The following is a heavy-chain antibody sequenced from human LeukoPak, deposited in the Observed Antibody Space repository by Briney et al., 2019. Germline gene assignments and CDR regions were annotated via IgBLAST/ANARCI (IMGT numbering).Heavy chain of an antibody. J-gene: IGHJ3*02. V-gene: IGHV3-23*01. CDR2: ISGSGGST. Sequence: GGSLRLSCAASGFTFSSYAMSWVRQAPGKGLEWVSAISGSGGSTYYADSVKGRFTISRDNSKNTLYLQMNSLRAEDTAVYYCTREMTSYYDNSGSRTGAFDIWGQGTMVTVSS. CDR3: TREMTSYYDNSGSRTGAFDI. CDR1: GFTFSSYA. D-gene: IGHD3-10*01.